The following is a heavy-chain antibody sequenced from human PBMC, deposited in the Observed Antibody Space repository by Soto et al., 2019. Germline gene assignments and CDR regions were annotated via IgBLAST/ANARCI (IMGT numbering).Heavy chain of an antibody. J-gene: IGHJ6*02. CDR3: ARRGVERGMDV. D-gene: IGHD3-10*01. Sequence: QLQLQESGPGLVKPSETLSLTCTVSGGSISTSPYYWGWIRQPPGKGLEWIGSTHYSGSTYYNPSHKSRVTVAVDTSRHQISLKLSSVTAADTAVYYCARRGVERGMDVWGQGTRVTVSS. CDR2: THYSGST. CDR1: GGSISTSPYY. V-gene: IGHV4-39*01.